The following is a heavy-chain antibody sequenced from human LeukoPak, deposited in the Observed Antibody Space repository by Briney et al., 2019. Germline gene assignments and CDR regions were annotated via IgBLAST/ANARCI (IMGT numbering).Heavy chain of an antibody. Sequence: GRPLRLSCAASGFTFSSYGMHWVRQAPGKGLEWVAVIWYDGNNKYYADFVKGRFTISRDNSKNTLYLQMNSLRAEDTAVYNCARDRGSREDGMDVWGQGTTVTVS. CDR2: IWYDGNNK. V-gene: IGHV3-33*01. CDR3: ARDRGSREDGMDV. J-gene: IGHJ6*02. CDR1: GFTFSSYG. D-gene: IGHD1-26*01.